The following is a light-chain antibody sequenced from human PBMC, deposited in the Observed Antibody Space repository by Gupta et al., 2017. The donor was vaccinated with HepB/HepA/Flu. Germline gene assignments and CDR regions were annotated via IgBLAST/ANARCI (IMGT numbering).Light chain of an antibody. CDR2: GAS. V-gene: IGKV3-20*01. CDR3: QQYGIAPVT. J-gene: IGKJ5*01. Sequence: EVVLSQSPGTLSLSPGERAALSCRASRAITNNYSTWYHQKPGQAPRLLIYGASSRATGIPDRFSGSGSGTDFTLVISRVEPEDSGVYYCQQYGIAPVTFGQGTRLQIK. CDR1: RAITNNY.